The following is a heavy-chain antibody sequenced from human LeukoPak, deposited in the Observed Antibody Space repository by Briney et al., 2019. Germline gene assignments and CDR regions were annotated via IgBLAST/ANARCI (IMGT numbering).Heavy chain of an antibody. V-gene: IGHV1-18*01. CDR3: VVATTEPLINYSSSPGVDY. Sequence: GASVKVSCKASGYTFTSYGISWVRQAPGQGLEWMGWISAYNGNTNYAQKLQGRVTMTTDTSTSTAYMELRSLRSDDTAVYYCVVATTEPLINYSSSPGVDYWGQGTLVTVSS. J-gene: IGHJ4*02. CDR1: GYTFTSYG. D-gene: IGHD6-6*01. CDR2: ISAYNGNT.